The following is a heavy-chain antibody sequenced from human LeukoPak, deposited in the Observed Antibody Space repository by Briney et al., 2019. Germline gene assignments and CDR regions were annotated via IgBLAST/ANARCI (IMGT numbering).Heavy chain of an antibody. D-gene: IGHD4-23*01. Sequence: PGGSLRLSCAASGFHFPYARMSWVRQAPGKGLEWVGRITRKSDGATIDYAAPVKGRFAISRDDSRSTLYLQMNSLKTEDTAVYYCSTLRLDYGGDSDYYYGMDVWGQGTMVTVSS. CDR3: STLRLDYGGDSDYYYGMDV. V-gene: IGHV3-15*01. J-gene: IGHJ6*02. CDR1: GFHFPYAR. CDR2: ITRKSDGATI.